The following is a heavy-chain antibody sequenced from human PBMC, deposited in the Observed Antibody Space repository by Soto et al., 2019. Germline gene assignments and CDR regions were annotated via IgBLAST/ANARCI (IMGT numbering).Heavy chain of an antibody. CDR1: GFTFSSYG. J-gene: IGHJ6*02. CDR2: IWYDGSNK. V-gene: IGHV3-33*01. CDR3: ARRLRFSGHYGMDV. Sequence: SLRLSCAASGFTFSSYGMHWVRQAPGKGLEWVAVIWYDGSNKYYADSVKGRFTISRDNSKNTLYLQMNSLRAEDTAVYYCARRLRFSGHYGMDVWGQGTTVTVSS. D-gene: IGHD4-17*01.